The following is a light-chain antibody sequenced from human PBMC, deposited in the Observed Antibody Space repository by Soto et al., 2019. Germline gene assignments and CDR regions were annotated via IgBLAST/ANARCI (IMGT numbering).Light chain of an antibody. V-gene: IGKV3-20*01. J-gene: IGKJ2*01. CDR2: GAS. CDR3: QQYCSSPMYT. CDR1: QSVSCSY. Sequence: EIVLTQSPGTLSLSPGERATLSCRASQSVSCSYLAWYQQRPGQAPRLLIYGASSRATGIPDRFSGSGSGTDFTLTISRLEPEDFAVYYCQQYCSSPMYTFGQGTKLEIK.